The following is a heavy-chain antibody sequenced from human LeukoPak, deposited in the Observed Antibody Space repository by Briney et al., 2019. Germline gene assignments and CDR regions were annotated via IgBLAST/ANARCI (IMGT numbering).Heavy chain of an antibody. CDR3: ARRDHGDYGEEY. Sequence: GGSLRLSCAASGFTFSSYGMHWVRQAPGKGLEWVAFIRDDGSNKYYADSVKGRFTISRDNSNNTLYLQMNSLRAEDTAVYYCARRDHGDYGEEYWGQGTLVTVSS. CDR1: GFTFSSYG. D-gene: IGHD4-17*01. J-gene: IGHJ4*02. V-gene: IGHV3-30*02. CDR2: IRDDGSNK.